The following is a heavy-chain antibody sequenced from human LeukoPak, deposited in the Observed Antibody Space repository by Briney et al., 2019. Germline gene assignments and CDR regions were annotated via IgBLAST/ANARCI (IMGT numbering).Heavy chain of an antibody. CDR3: AKTYYDFWSGSHDAFDI. J-gene: IGHJ3*02. CDR2: ISYDGSNK. CDR1: GFTFSSYA. Sequence: PGGSLRLSCAASGFTFSSYAMHWVRQAPGKGLEWVAVISYDGSNKYYADSVKGRFTISRDNSKNTLYLQMNSLRAEDTAVYYCAKTYYDFWSGSHDAFDIWGQGTMVTVSS. V-gene: IGHV3-30*18. D-gene: IGHD3-3*01.